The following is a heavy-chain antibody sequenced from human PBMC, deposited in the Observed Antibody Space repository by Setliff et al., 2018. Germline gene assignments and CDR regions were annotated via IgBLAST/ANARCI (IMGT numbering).Heavy chain of an antibody. V-gene: IGHV1-18*01. CDR1: GGTFSSYA. J-gene: IGHJ4*02. CDR2: ISAYNGNT. Sequence: ASVKVSCKASGGTFSSYAISWVRQAPGQGLEWMGWISAYNGNTNYAQKLQGRVTMTTDTSTSTAYMELRSLRSDDTAVYDCARVRLGLPTVDYWGQGTRVTVSS. CDR3: ARVRLGLPTVDY. D-gene: IGHD5-18*01.